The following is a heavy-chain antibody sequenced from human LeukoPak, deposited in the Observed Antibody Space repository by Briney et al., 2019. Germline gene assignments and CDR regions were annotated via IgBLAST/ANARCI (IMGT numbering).Heavy chain of an antibody. J-gene: IGHJ4*01. CDR2: IKQDGSET. Sequence: PGGSLRLSCAASGFTFTNNFMSWVRQVPGGGLEWVANIKQDGSETTYADSVRGRFTLFRGNAKDSVYLQMNSLRAKDSATYYCVGDGFYFFDFWGQGTLVTVSS. CDR1: GFTFTNNF. CDR3: VGDGFYFFDF. D-gene: IGHD6-25*01. V-gene: IGHV3-7*01.